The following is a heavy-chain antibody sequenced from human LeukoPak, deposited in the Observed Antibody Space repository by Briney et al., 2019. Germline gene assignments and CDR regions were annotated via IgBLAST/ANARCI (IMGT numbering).Heavy chain of an antibody. D-gene: IGHD3-22*01. J-gene: IGHJ4*02. CDR1: GYTFTGYY. V-gene: IGHV1-2*02. Sequence: ASVKVSCKASGYTFTGYYMHWVRQAPGQELEWMGWINPNSGGTNYAQKFQGRVTMTRDTSISTAYMELSRLRSDDTAVYYCARGGYYYYDSSGYYFSSLWGQGTLVTVSS. CDR3: ARGGYYYYDSSGYYFSSL. CDR2: INPNSGGT.